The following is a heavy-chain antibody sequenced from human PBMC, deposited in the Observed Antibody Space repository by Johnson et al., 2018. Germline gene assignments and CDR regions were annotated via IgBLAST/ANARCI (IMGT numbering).Heavy chain of an antibody. J-gene: IGHJ1*01. D-gene: IGHD2-21*02. V-gene: IGHV3-30*03. CDR2: ISYDGNNK. CDR1: GFTFSSYG. CDR3: ASCGGDCYGAEYYQH. Sequence: VQLVQSGGGVVQPGRSLRLSCAASGFTFSSYGMHWVRQAPGKGLEWVAVISYDGNNKYYADSVKGRFTISRDNSKNTLYLQMNSLRAEDTAVYYCASCGGDCYGAEYYQHWGQGTLVTVSS.